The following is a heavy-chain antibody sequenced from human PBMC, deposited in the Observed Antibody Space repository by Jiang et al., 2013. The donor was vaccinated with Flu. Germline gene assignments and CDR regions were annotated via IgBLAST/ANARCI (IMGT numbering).Heavy chain of an antibody. V-gene: IGHV5-10-1*01. J-gene: IGHJ3*02. CDR3: ARQPYADYYDSSGYKAAFDI. CDR2: IDPSDSYT. Sequence: GAEVKKPGESLRISCKGSGYSFTSYWISWVRQMPGKGLEWMGRIDPSDSYTNYSPSFQGHVTISADKSISTAYLQWSSLKASDTAMYYCARQPYADYYDSSGYKAAFDIWGQGTMVTVSS. D-gene: IGHD3-22*01. CDR1: GYSFTSYW.